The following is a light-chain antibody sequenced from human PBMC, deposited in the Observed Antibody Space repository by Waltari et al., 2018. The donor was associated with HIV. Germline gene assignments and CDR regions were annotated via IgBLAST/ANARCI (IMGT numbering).Light chain of an antibody. V-gene: IGLV1-47*01. J-gene: IGLJ2*01. CDR3: ATWDDSLSVVV. Sequence: QSVLTQPPSASGTPGQRVTISCSGSSSNIGSNYVYWYQQLPGTAPKLLIYRNNQRPSGVPDRFSGSRSVTSASLAISALRSEDEADYYCATWDDSLSVVVVGGGTKLTVL. CDR2: RNN. CDR1: SSNIGSNY.